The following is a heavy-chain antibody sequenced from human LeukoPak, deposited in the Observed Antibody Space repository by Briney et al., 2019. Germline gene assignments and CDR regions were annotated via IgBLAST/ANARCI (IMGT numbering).Heavy chain of an antibody. CDR2: IYYSGST. CDR3: ARAPWENYYYYYMDV. J-gene: IGHJ6*03. CDR1: GGSISSSSYY. V-gene: IGHV4-61*05. D-gene: IGHD1-26*01. Sequence: SETLSLTCTVSGGSISSSSYYWGWIRQPPGKGLEWIGYIYYSGSTNYNPSLKSRVAISVDTSKNQFSLKLSSVTAADTAVYYCARAPWENYYYYYMDVWGKGTTVTISS.